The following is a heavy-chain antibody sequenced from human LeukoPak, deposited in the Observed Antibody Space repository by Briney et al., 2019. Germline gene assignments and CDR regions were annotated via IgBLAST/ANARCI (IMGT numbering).Heavy chain of an antibody. V-gene: IGHV4-39*01. CDR3: ARRPTYYYDSSGYYPPFHFDY. CDR1: GGSISSSSYY. J-gene: IGHJ4*02. Sequence: PSETLSLTCTVSGGSISSSSYYWGWIRQPPGKGLEWIGSIYYSGSTYYNPSLKSRVTISVDTSKNQFSLKLSSVTAADTAVYYCARRPTYYYDSSGYYPPFHFDYWGQGALVTVSS. D-gene: IGHD3-22*01. CDR2: IYYSGST.